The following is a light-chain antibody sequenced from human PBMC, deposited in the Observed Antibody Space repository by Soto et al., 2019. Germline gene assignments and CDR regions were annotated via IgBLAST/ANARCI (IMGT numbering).Light chain of an antibody. CDR1: QSVSSN. CDR2: GAS. V-gene: IGKV3-20*01. CDR3: QQFGTSLLT. Sequence: EIVMTQSPASLSVSLGERATLSCRASQSVSSNLAWYQQKPGQAPRLLIYGASSRATGIPDRFSGSGSGTDFTLTISRLEPEDFAVYYCQQFGTSLLTFGGGTKVEIK. J-gene: IGKJ4*01.